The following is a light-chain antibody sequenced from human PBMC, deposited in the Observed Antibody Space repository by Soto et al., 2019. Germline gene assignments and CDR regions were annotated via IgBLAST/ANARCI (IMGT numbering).Light chain of an antibody. CDR1: QSISSD. Sequence: EIVMTQSPATLSVSPGEGATLSCRASQSISSDLAWYQQKPGRAPRLLIYGASIRATGIPARFSGSGSGTAFTLTISSLQSQDFAVYYCQQYSIWPPYTFGQGTKLEVK. CDR3: QQYSIWPPYT. V-gene: IGKV3D-15*01. J-gene: IGKJ2*01. CDR2: GAS.